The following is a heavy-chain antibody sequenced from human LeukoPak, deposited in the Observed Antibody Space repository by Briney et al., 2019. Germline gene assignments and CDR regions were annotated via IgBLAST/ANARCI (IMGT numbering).Heavy chain of an antibody. CDR2: INNVATTT. J-gene: IGHJ4*02. V-gene: IGHV3-64D*06. Sequence: RPGGSLRLSCSASGFNFDRLAIHWVRQAPGKGLEYVSTINNVATTTHYADSVRDRFTISRDNVKHMLFLQMTGLRVEDTATYYCVKDLAYYYSGELYFDSWGQGTQVTVSS. CDR3: VKDLAYYYSGELYFDS. D-gene: IGHD5-12*01. CDR1: GFNFDRLA.